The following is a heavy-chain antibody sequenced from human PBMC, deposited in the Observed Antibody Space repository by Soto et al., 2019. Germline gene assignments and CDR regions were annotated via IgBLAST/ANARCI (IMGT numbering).Heavy chain of an antibody. D-gene: IGHD3-9*01. V-gene: IGHV4-39*01. CDR2: IYYRGNA. J-gene: IGHJ4*02. CDR1: DDSINSDKYY. Sequence: QLQLQESGPGLVKPSETLSLTCSVSDDSINSDKYYWGWIRQPPGKGLEWIGSIYYRGNAYYNPSLLTRVTISPDKSRSQFSLKLNSVTAADSAVYFCARLEGLATISYYFDFWGPGALVTVSS. CDR3: ARLEGLATISYYFDF.